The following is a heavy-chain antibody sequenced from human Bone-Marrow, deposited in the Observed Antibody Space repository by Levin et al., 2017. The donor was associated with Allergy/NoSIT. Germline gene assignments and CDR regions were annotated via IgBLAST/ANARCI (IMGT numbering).Heavy chain of an antibody. CDR3: ARQKVPYSSSSDPFDV. Sequence: GGSLRLSCTGSGYDFSGYYIGWVRQMPGKGLEWMGIIYPDDLETRYRPSFAGQVTISVDKGIRTAYLHWRSLKASDTAMYYCARQKVPYSSSSDPFDVWGHGTMVTVSS. J-gene: IGHJ3*01. CDR1: GYDFSGYY. D-gene: IGHD6-6*01. V-gene: IGHV5-51*01. CDR2: IYPDDLET.